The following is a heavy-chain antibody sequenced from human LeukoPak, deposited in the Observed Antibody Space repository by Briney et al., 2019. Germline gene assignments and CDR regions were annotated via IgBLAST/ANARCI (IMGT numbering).Heavy chain of an antibody. V-gene: IGHV3-23*01. D-gene: IGHD3-10*01. CDR2: ISGSGGST. J-gene: IGHJ4*02. Sequence: PGGSLRLSCAAPGFTFSSYAMSWVRQAPGKGLEWVSAISGSGGSTYYADSVKGRFTISRDNSKNTLYLQMNSLRAGDTAVYYCAKRETYYYGSGSYFLYWGQGTLVTVSS. CDR1: GFTFSSYA. CDR3: AKRETYYYGSGSYFLY.